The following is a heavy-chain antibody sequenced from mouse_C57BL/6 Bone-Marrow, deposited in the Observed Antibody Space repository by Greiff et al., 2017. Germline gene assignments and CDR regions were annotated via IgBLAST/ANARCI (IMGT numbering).Heavy chain of an antibody. CDR3: AKSYDLYYAMDY. D-gene: IGHD2-3*01. CDR2: IDPSDSYT. J-gene: IGHJ4*01. V-gene: IGHV1-50*01. CDR1: GYTFTSYW. Sequence: QVQLQQSGAELVKPGASVKLSCKASGYTFTSYWMQWVKQRPGQGLEWIGEIDPSDSYTNYNQKFKGKATLTVDTSSSTAYMQLSSLTSEDSAVYYCAKSYDLYYAMDYWGQGTLVTVSA.